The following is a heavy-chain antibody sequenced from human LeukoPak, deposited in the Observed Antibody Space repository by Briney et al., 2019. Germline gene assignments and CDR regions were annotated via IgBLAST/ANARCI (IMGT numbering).Heavy chain of an antibody. CDR3: AKSAQFCSGGSCYGHFDY. Sequence: GALRLSCAASGFTFNSYGMHWVRQAPGKGLEWVAVVSYEGSNKYYADSVKGRFTISRDNSKNTLYLQMNSLRGEDTAVYYCAKSAQFCSGGSCYGHFDYWGQGNLVTVSS. D-gene: IGHD2-15*01. CDR2: VSYEGSNK. CDR1: GFTFNSYG. J-gene: IGHJ4*02. V-gene: IGHV3-30*18.